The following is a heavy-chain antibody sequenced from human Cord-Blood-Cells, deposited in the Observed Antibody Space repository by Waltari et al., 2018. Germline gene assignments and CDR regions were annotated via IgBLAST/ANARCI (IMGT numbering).Heavy chain of an antibody. CDR1: GFTFSSYG. D-gene: IGHD1-26*01. V-gene: IGHV3-33*01. Sequence: QVQLVESGGGVVQPGRSLRLSCAASGFTFSSYGMPWVRQAPGKGLEWVAVIWYDGSNKYYADSVKGRFTISRDNSKNTLYLQMNSLRAEDTAVYYCAREGSYYAFDIWGQGTMVTVSS. J-gene: IGHJ3*02. CDR3: AREGSYYAFDI. CDR2: IWYDGSNK.